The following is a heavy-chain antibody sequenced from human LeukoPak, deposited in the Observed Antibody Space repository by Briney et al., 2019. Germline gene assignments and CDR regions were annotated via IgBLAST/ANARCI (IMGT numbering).Heavy chain of an antibody. D-gene: IGHD3-9*01. V-gene: IGHV3-33*06. J-gene: IGHJ4*02. Sequence: GRSLRLSCAASGFTFSSYGMHWVRQAPGKGLEWVAVIWYDGSNKYYGDSVKGRFTISRDNSKNTLYLQMNSLRAEDTAVYYCAKELRYFDWLQSLDYWGQGTPVTVSS. CDR2: IWYDGSNK. CDR3: AKELRYFDWLQSLDY. CDR1: GFTFSSYG.